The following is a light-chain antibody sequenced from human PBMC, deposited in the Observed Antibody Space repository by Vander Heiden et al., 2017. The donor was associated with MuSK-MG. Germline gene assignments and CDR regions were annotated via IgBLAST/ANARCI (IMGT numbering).Light chain of an antibody. V-gene: IGKV1-39*01. J-gene: IGKJ2*01. CDR2: GAS. CDR3: QQTDSTPYT. Sequence: DIRMTQSPSSLSASVGDSVIITCRAGQNIRKYLNWYQQKAGQAPKLLIFGASSLQSGVPSRFSGSGSGTDFTLTLSRLQPEDFATYYCQQTDSTPYTFGQGTKLEI. CDR1: QNIRKY.